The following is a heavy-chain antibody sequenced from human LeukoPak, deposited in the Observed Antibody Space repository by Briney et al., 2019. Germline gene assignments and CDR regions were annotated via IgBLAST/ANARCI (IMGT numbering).Heavy chain of an antibody. D-gene: IGHD2-2*01. Sequence: ASVKVSCKASGYTFTGYYMHWVRQAPGQGLEWMGWINPNSGGTNYAQKFQGRVTMTRDTSISTAYMELSRLRSDDTAVYYCARDAAPGLSGSTSLLVHWFDPWGQGTLVTVSS. CDR1: GYTFTGYY. CDR2: INPNSGGT. J-gene: IGHJ5*02. CDR3: ARDAAPGLSGSTSLLVHWFDP. V-gene: IGHV1-2*02.